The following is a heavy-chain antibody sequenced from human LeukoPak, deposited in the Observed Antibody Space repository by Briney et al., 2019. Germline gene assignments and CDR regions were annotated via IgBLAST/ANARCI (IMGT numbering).Heavy chain of an antibody. J-gene: IGHJ4*02. CDR1: GFALSTSGVG. Sequence: SGPTLVNPTQTLTLTFTFSGFALSTSGVGVGWTRQPPGKALEWLACIYWDDNNRYSRSLKRRHTTTKHTSKHQVVLTMTNMEAVDTGTYCCAHLRLHDYVFYYCGQGSLVTVSS. V-gene: IGHV2-5*02. CDR2: IYWDDNN. CDR3: AHLRLHDYVFYY. D-gene: IGHD4-17*01.